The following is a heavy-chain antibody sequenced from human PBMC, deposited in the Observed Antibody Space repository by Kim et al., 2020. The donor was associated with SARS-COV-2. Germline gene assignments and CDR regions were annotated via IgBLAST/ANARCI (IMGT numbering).Heavy chain of an antibody. Sequence: GKTDYAEPVKGRFTISRDDSKNTLYLQMNSLKTEDTAVYYCTAWTFYFDYWGQGTLVTVSS. CDR3: TAWTFYFDY. V-gene: IGHV3-15*01. CDR2: GKT. D-gene: IGHD1-1*01. J-gene: IGHJ4*02.